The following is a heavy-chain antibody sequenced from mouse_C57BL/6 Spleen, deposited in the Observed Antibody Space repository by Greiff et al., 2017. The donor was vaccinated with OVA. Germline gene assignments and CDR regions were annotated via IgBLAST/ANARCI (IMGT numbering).Heavy chain of an antibody. CDR1: GYTFTDYE. V-gene: IGHV1-15*01. Sequence: QVHVKQSGAELVRPGASVTLSCKASGYTFTDYEMHWVKQTPVHGLEWIGAIDPETGGTAYNQKFKGKAILTADKSSSTAYMELRSLTSEDSAVYYCTRSLYYGSSGAWFAYWGQGTLVTVSA. D-gene: IGHD1-1*01. CDR2: IDPETGGT. CDR3: TRSLYYGSSGAWFAY. J-gene: IGHJ3*01.